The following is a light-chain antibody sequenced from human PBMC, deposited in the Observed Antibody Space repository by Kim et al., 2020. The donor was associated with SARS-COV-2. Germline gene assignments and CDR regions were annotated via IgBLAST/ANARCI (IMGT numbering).Light chain of an antibody. Sequence: VSPGQTASITCSGDKLWDKYACWYQQKPGQSPVLVIYQDSKRPSGIPERFSGSNSGNTATLTISGTQAMDEADYYCQAWDSSTVVFGGGTQLTVL. CDR2: QDS. CDR3: QAWDSSTVV. J-gene: IGLJ2*01. V-gene: IGLV3-1*01. CDR1: KLWDKY.